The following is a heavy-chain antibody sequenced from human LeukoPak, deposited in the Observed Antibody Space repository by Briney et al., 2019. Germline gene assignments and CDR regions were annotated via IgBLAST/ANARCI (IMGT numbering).Heavy chain of an antibody. CDR1: NDSISSYY. J-gene: IGHJ4*02. D-gene: IGHD2-2*01. CDR2: ISTSGSS. Sequence: SETLSLTCIVSNDSISSYYWSWIRQPAGKGLEWIGLISTSGSSNYNPSLKSRVTMSLDTSKNQFSLKLSSVTAADTAVYYCARDPTTWYFDYWGQGTLVTVSS. V-gene: IGHV4-4*07. CDR3: ARDPTTWYFDY.